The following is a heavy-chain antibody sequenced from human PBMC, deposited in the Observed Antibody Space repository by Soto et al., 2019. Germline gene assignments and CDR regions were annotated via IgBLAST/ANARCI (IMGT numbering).Heavy chain of an antibody. J-gene: IGHJ4*02. CDR2: INHSGST. V-gene: IGHV4-34*01. D-gene: IGHD2-2*01. Sequence: SETLSLTCAVYGGSFSGYYWSWIRQPPGKGLEWIGEINHSGSTNYNPSLKSRVTISVDTSKNQFSLKLSSVTAADTAVYYCARVTGFFVVVPAAPPDEEQPAFDYWGQEPLVPVSS. CDR3: ARVTGFFVVVPAAPPDEEQPAFDY. CDR1: GGSFSGYY.